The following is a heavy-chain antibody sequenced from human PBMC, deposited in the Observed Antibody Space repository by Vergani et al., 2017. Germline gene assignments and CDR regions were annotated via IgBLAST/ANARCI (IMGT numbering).Heavy chain of an antibody. CDR2: INSDGSST. CDR1: GFTFSSYW. V-gene: IGHV3-74*01. D-gene: IGHD1-26*01. J-gene: IGHJ4*02. CDR3: ARDITVGAYFDY. Sequence: EVQLVESGGGLVQPGGSLRLSCAASGFTFSSYWMHWVCQAPGKGLVWVSRINSDGSSTSYADSVKGRFTISRDNAKNTLYLQMNSLRAEDTAVYYCARDITVGAYFDYWGQGTLVTVSS.